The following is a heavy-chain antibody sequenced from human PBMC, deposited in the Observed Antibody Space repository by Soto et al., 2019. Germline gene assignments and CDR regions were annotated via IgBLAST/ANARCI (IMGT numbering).Heavy chain of an antibody. CDR2: IGSKANSYIT. V-gene: IGHV3-72*01. J-gene: IGHJ4*02. CDR1: GFTFSDHQ. CDR3: ARDSGRAWSNLDY. Sequence: GGSLRLSCAASGFTFSDHQMDWVRQAPGKGLEWVGRIGSKANSYITEYAASVEGRFTVSRDDSKTSLYLQMNSLKAGDTAVYYCARDSGRAWSNLDYWGQGALVTVSS. D-gene: IGHD6-19*01.